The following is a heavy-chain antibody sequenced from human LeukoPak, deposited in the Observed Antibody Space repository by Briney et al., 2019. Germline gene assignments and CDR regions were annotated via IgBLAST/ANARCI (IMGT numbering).Heavy chain of an antibody. CDR3: AKEMRGEDYGGNIFDY. D-gene: IGHD4-23*01. Sequence: GGSLRLSCAASGFTFSSYAMSWVRQAPGMGLEWVSAISGSGGSTYYADSVKGRFTISRENSKNTLYPQMNSLRAEDTAVYYCAKEMRGEDYGGNIFDYWGQGTLVTVSS. CDR2: ISGSGGST. V-gene: IGHV3-23*01. CDR1: GFTFSSYA. J-gene: IGHJ4*02.